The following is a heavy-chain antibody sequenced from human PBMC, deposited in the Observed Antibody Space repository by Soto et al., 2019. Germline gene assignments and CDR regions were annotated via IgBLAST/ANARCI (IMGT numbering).Heavy chain of an antibody. CDR3: ARGDYSGYDYYYYYYGMDV. J-gene: IGHJ6*02. CDR2: INPSGGST. Sequence: ASVKVSCKASGYTFTSYYMHWVRQAPGQGLEWMGIINPSGGSTSYAQKFQGRVTMTRDTSTGTVYMELSSLRSEDTAVYYCARGDYSGYDYYYYYYGMDVWGQGTTVTVSS. V-gene: IGHV1-46*01. CDR1: GYTFTSYY. D-gene: IGHD5-12*01.